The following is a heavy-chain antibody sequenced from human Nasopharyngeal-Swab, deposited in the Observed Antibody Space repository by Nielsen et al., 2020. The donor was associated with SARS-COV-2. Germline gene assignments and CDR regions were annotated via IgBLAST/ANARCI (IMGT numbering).Heavy chain of an antibody. CDR1: GFTFSRYE. Sequence: LKISCVGSGFTFSRYEMNWVRQVPGKGLEWVSYINSSGSPIYYADSVKGRFTISRDNAKNSLYLQMNSLRAEDTAVYYCARASRAIYWGQGILVTVSS. V-gene: IGHV3-48*03. D-gene: IGHD2-21*01. J-gene: IGHJ4*02. CDR3: ARASRAIY. CDR2: INSSGSPI.